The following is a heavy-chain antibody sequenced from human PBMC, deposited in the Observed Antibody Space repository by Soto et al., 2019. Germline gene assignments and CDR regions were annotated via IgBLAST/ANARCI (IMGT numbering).Heavy chain of an antibody. CDR1: GGSISSYY. D-gene: IGHD3-10*01. J-gene: IGHJ4*02. Sequence: SETLSLTCTVSGGSISSYYWSWIRQPPGKGLEWIGYIYYSGSTNYNPSLKSRVTISVDTSKNQFSLKLSPVTAADTAVYYCARVSVRGVIIHFDYWGQGTLVTVSS. V-gene: IGHV4-59*01. CDR3: ARVSVRGVIIHFDY. CDR2: IYYSGST.